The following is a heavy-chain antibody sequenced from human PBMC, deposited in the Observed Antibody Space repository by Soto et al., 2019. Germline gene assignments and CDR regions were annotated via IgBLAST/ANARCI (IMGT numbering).Heavy chain of an antibody. V-gene: IGHV3-30*18. J-gene: IGHJ6*02. Sequence: GGSLRLSCAASGFTFSSYGMHWVRQAPGKGLEWVAVISYDGSNKYYADSVKGRFTISRDNSKNTLYLQMNSLRAEDTAVYYCAKDSSGWYGYYYGMDVWGQGTRSPSP. CDR1: GFTFSSYG. CDR3: AKDSSGWYGYYYGMDV. D-gene: IGHD6-13*01. CDR2: ISYDGSNK.